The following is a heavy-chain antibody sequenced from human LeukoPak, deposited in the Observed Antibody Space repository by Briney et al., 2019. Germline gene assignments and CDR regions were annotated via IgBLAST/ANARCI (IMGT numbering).Heavy chain of an antibody. CDR1: GFIFNNYA. J-gene: IGHJ4*02. D-gene: IGHD6-13*01. V-gene: IGHV3-9*01. Sequence: GGSLRLSCAGSGFIFNNYAMHWVRQPPGKGLEWVSGISWNSGSIDYADSVKGRFTISRDNAKNSLYLQMNSLRAEDTAVYYCASSSESSSWDYWGQGTLVTVSS. CDR3: ASSSESSSWDY. CDR2: ISWNSGSI.